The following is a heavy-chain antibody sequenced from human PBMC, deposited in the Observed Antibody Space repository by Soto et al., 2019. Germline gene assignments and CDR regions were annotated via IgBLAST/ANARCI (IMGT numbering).Heavy chain of an antibody. CDR3: ARDGRSRHSSSWYDWFDP. CDR2: IYYSGST. CDR1: GGSISSGGYY. D-gene: IGHD6-13*01. J-gene: IGHJ5*02. Sequence: SETLSLTCTVSGGSISSGGYYWSWIRQHPGKGLEWIGYIYYSGSTYYNPSLKSRVTISVDTSKNQFSLKLSSVTAADTAVYYCARDGRSRHSSSWYDWFDPWGQGTLVTVSS. V-gene: IGHV4-31*03.